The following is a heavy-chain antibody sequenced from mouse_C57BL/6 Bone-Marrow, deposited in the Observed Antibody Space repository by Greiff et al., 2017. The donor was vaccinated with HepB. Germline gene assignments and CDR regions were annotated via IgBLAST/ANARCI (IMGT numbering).Heavy chain of an antibody. Sequence: EVQLKQSGPELVKPGASVKISCKASGYSFTDYNMNWVKQSNGKSLEWIGVINPNYGTTSYNQKFKGKATLTVDQSSSTAYMQLNSLTSEDSAVYYCATLYYGSSLPYSDVWGTGTTVTVSS. V-gene: IGHV1-39*01. CDR2: INPNYGTT. D-gene: IGHD1-1*01. J-gene: IGHJ1*03. CDR3: ATLYYGSSLPYSDV. CDR1: GYSFTDYN.